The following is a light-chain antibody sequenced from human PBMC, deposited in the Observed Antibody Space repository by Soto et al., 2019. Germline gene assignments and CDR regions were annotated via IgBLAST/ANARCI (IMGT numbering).Light chain of an antibody. J-gene: IGKJ1*01. CDR2: DAS. CDR1: QSIANDY. CDR3: QQYGSSPWT. V-gene: IGKV3-20*01. Sequence: DIVLTQSPGTLSLSPGARATLSCRASQSIANDYLTWYQQKPGQAPRVRIYDASTRATGTPDRFSGSGSGTDFTLTISRLEPEDFAVYYCQQYGSSPWTFGQGTKVDIK.